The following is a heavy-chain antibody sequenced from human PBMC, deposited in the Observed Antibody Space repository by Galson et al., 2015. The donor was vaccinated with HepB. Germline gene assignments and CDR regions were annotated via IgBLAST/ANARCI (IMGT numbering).Heavy chain of an antibody. CDR1: GFTFSSYG. V-gene: IGHV3-9*01. J-gene: IGHJ3*02. CDR3: AKGFSQWEAPFDI. Sequence: SLRLSCAASGFTFSSYGMHWVRQAPGKGLEWVSGISWNSGSIGYADSVKGRFTISRDNAKNSLYLQMNSLRAEDTALYYCAKGFSQWEAPFDIWGQGTMVTVSS. CDR2: ISWNSGSI. D-gene: IGHD1-26*01.